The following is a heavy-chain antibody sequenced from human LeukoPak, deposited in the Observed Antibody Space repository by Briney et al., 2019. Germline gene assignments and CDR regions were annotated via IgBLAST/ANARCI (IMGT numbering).Heavy chain of an antibody. CDR2: INPNSGGT. D-gene: IGHD3-9*01. CDR3: ARVFVEAYYDILTGPSPFYYYYYGMDV. V-gene: IGHV1-2*02. CDR1: GYXFTGYY. J-gene: IGHJ6*02. Sequence: GASVKVSCKASGYXFTGYYMHWVRQAPGQGLEWMGWINPNSGGTNYAQKFQGRVTMTRDTSISTAYMELSRLRSDDTAVYYCARVFVEAYYDILTGPSPFYYYYYGMDVWGQGTTVTVSS.